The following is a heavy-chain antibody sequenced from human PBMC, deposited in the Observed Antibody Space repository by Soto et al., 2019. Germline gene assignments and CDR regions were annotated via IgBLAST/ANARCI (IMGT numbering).Heavy chain of an antibody. CDR1: GGSFSGYY. D-gene: IGHD2-2*01. CDR3: ARGTRRGYCSSTSCPPGIAAAGMV. V-gene: IGHV4-34*01. Sequence: SETLSLTCAVDGGSFSGYYWSWIRQPPGKGLEWIGEINHSGSTNYNPSLKSRVTLSVDTSKNQFSLKLSPVTAADTAVYYCARGTRRGYCSSTSCPPGIAAAGMVWGQATLVT. CDR2: INHSGST. J-gene: IGHJ4*02.